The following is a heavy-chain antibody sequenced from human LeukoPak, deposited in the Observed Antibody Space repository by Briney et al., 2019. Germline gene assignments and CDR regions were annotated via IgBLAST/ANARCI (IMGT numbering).Heavy chain of an antibody. CDR1: GFTFRTYW. CDR2: INEDGSIT. J-gene: IGHJ4*02. CDR3: GRDLGGRSGY. D-gene: IGHD1-26*01. Sequence: GGSWKLSFPVSGFTFRTYWMHWVGQVPGEGLVWVSRINEDGSITNYADSVKGRFSISRDNAKNTLYLQMNSLRAEDTAVYYCGRDLGGRSGYWGQGTLVTVSS. V-gene: IGHV3-74*01.